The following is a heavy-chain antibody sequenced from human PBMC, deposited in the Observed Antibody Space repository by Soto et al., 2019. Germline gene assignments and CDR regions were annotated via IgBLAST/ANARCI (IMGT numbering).Heavy chain of an antibody. CDR2: ISAHNGNT. CDR1: GYALTTYG. CDR3: ARGRYGDY. D-gene: IGHD1-1*01. Sequence: QVHLVQSGAEVKKPGASVKVSCKGSGYALTTYGIIWVRQAPGQGLEWMGWISAHNGNTNYAQKLQGRVTVTRDTSTSTAYMELRSLRSDDTAVSYCARGRYGDYWGQGALVTISS. J-gene: IGHJ4*02. V-gene: IGHV1-18*01.